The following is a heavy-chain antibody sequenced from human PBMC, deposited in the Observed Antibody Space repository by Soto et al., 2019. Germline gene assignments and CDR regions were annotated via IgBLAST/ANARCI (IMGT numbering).Heavy chain of an antibody. J-gene: IGHJ6*02. CDR2: ISSSDNST. CDR1: VFTFSSYA. Sequence: WWSLRLSCSASVFTFSSYAMSWVRQAPGKGLEWVSAISSSDNSTYYADSVKGRFTISRDNSKNTLYLQMSSLRADDTAVYYCAPMGVWGQGTTVTVSS. V-gene: IGHV3-23*01. CDR3: APMGV.